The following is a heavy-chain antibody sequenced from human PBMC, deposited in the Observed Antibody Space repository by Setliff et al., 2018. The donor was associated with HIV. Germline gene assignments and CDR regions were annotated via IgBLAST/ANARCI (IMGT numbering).Heavy chain of an antibody. Sequence: LSETLSLTCTVSAVSIGGYSWSWIRQSPGKGLEWIGSIYSTDTTNHNPSLESRVTISVDKSKNQFSLKLNSVTAADTAVYYCARHGTWNSQRFHFDYWGQGTPVTVSS. J-gene: IGHJ4*02. CDR1: AVSIGGYS. CDR2: IYSTDTT. V-gene: IGHV4-4*09. D-gene: IGHD1-7*01. CDR3: ARHGTWNSQRFHFDY.